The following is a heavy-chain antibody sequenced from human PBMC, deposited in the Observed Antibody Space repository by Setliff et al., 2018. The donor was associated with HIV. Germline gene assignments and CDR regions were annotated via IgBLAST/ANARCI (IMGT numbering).Heavy chain of an antibody. Sequence: ASVKVSCKASGYTFTNYGISWLRQAPGQGLEWMGWISAYNGDTKSTQKFQGRVTMTTDTSTTTAYMELRSLRSDDTAVYYCARNSFLRTVTGTGPLFDSWGQGTLVTVSS. CDR1: GYTFTNYG. D-gene: IGHD6-19*01. J-gene: IGHJ4*02. CDR2: ISAYNGDT. CDR3: ARNSFLRTVTGTGPLFDS. V-gene: IGHV1-18*01.